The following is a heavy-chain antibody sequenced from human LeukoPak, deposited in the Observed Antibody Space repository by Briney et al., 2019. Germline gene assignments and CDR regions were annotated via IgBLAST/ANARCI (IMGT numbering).Heavy chain of an antibody. CDR3: ARGRGYCSSTSCYQVPFDY. CDR2: ISSNGGST. Sequence: GGSLRLSCAASGFTFSSYAMHWVRQAPGKGLEYVSAISSNGGSTYYANSVKGRFTISRDNSKNTLYLQMGSLRAEDMAVYYCARGRGYCSSTSCYQVPFDYWGQGTLVTVSS. D-gene: IGHD2-2*01. V-gene: IGHV3-64*01. J-gene: IGHJ4*02. CDR1: GFTFSSYA.